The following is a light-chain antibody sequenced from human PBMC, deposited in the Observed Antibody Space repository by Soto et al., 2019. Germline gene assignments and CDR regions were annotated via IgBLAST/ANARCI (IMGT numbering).Light chain of an antibody. J-gene: IGKJ4*01. CDR3: QQNDDSPLT. V-gene: IGKV1D-16*01. CDR1: QNINSR. Sequence: DIQLTQSPSSLSASVGDRVTITCRASQNINSRLGWYQEKPEKARKSLIYGASNLQSGVPSSFIGGGSGTDFTLTIHNLQPEDFATYYCQQNDDSPLTFGGGTKVEIK. CDR2: GAS.